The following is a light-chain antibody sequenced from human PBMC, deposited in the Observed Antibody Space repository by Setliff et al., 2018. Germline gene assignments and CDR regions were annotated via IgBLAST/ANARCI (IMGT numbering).Light chain of an antibody. CDR3: QAWDSSSYV. CDR1: KLGDKY. Sequence: SYELTQPPSVSVSPGQTASITCSGDKLGDKYACWYQQKPGQSPVPVIYQDSKRPSGIPERFSGSNSGNTATLTISGTQAMDEADYYCQAWDSSSYVFGTGTKGTVL. J-gene: IGLJ1*01. CDR2: QDS. V-gene: IGLV3-1*01.